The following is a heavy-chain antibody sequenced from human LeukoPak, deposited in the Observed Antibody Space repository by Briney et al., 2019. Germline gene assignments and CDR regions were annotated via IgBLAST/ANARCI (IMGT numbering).Heavy chain of an antibody. Sequence: SENLSLTCTVAGGSISSDYWGWVRQPAGEGLEWIGRIYTRGSTNYNPSLKSRVTMSVDTSKNQFSLKLSSVTAADTAVYYCARVTRYYDILTGFSNYYMDVWGKGTTVTVSS. D-gene: IGHD3-9*01. CDR1: GGSISSDY. V-gene: IGHV4-4*07. CDR2: IYTRGST. J-gene: IGHJ6*03. CDR3: ARVTRYYDILTGFSNYYMDV.